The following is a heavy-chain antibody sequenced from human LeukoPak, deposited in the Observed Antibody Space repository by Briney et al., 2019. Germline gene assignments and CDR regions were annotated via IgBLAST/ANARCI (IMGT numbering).Heavy chain of an antibody. CDR1: GGTFSSYA. CDR2: IILIFGTA. V-gene: IGHV1-69*05. CDR3: ARTGNRITIFGVDQSYYMDV. J-gene: IGHJ6*03. D-gene: IGHD3-3*01. Sequence: GASVKVSCKASGGTFSSYAISWVRQAPGQGLEWMGGIILIFGTANYAQKFQGRVTITTDESTSTAYMELSSLRSEDTAVYYCARTGNRITIFGVDQSYYMDVWGKGTTVTVSS.